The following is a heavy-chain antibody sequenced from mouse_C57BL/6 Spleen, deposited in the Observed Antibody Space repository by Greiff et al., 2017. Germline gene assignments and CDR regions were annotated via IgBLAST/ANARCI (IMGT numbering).Heavy chain of an antibody. CDR2: IRNKANGYTT. J-gene: IGHJ2*01. D-gene: IGHD2-3*01. V-gene: IGHV7-3*01. Sequence: EVKLMESGGGLVQPGGSLSLSCAASGFTFTDYYMSWVRQPPGKALEWLGFIRNKANGYTTEYSASVKGRFTISRDNSQSILYLQMNALRAEDSATYYCARYDDGYYDYFDYWGQGTTLTVSA. CDR3: ARYDDGYYDYFDY. CDR1: GFTFTDYY.